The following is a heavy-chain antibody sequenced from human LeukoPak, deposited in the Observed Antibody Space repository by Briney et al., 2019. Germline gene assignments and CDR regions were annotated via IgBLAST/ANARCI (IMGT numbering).Heavy chain of an antibody. CDR3: AKGTYGSGTYGAHDY. CDR1: GFTFISYG. Sequence: GGSLRLSCAASGFTFISYGMSWVRQAPGKGLEWVSTIRGTGDTTYYADSVKGRFTISRDNSKNTLYLQMNSVRVEDTAVYYCAKGTYGSGTYGAHDYWGQGTLVTVSS. V-gene: IGHV3-23*01. D-gene: IGHD3-10*01. CDR2: IRGTGDTT. J-gene: IGHJ4*02.